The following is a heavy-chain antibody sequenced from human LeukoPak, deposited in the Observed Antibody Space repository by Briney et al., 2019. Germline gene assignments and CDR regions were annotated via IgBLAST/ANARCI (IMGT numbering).Heavy chain of an antibody. V-gene: IGHV3-23*01. CDR1: GFTSSSYA. D-gene: IGHD7-27*01. J-gene: IGHJ4*02. CDR3: AREHWDFDY. Sequence: GGSLRLSCAASGFTSSSYAMTWVRQTPGKGLEWVSEIRGSGESTYYGDSVKGRFTISRDNSKNTLYLQMNSLRAGDTAIYYCAREHWDFDYWGQGTLVTVSS. CDR2: IRGSGEST.